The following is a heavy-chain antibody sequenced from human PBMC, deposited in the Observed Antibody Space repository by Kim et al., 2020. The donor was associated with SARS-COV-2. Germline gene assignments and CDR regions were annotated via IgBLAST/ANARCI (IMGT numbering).Heavy chain of an antibody. V-gene: IGHV3-23*01. CDR2: ISGSGGST. D-gene: IGHD3-10*01. J-gene: IGHJ4*02. CDR1: GFTFSSYA. Sequence: GGSLRLSCAASGFTFSSYAMSWVRQAPGKGLEWVSAISGSGGSTYNADSVKGRVTISRDNSNNTLYLQMNSLRSEDTAVDYCQKDMGAMVRVRIVYCGQG. CDR3: QKDMGAMVRVRIVY.